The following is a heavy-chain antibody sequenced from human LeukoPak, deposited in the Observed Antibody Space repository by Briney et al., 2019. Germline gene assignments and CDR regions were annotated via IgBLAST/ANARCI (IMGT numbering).Heavy chain of an antibody. V-gene: IGHV1-69*04. Sequence: ASVKVSCKASGYTFTGYSMHWVRQAPGQGLEWMGRIIPILGIANYAQKFQGRVTITADKSTSTAYMELSSLRSEDTAVYYCARDPSIAAAGDFDYWGQGTLVTVSS. CDR3: ARDPSIAAAGDFDY. CDR1: GYTFTGYS. J-gene: IGHJ4*02. CDR2: IIPILGIA. D-gene: IGHD6-13*01.